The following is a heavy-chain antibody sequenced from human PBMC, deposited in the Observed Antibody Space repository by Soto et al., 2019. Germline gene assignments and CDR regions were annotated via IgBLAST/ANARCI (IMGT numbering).Heavy chain of an antibody. CDR2: IYSGGST. CDR3: VKDDGSYPSTPPH. D-gene: IGHD3-16*02. Sequence: GGSLRVSCAAAGVTVSSHYMSWVLQAPGKGLEWVSVIYSGGSTYYADSVKGRFTISRDNSKNSLSLQLDSLGVEDTAVYFCVKDDGSYPSTPPHWGQRPLVTVSS. V-gene: IGHV3-53*01. J-gene: IGHJ4*02. CDR1: GVTVSSHY.